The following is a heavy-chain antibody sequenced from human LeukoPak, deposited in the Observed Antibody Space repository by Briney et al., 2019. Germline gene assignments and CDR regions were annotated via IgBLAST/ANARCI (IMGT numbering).Heavy chain of an antibody. CDR1: GGSFSGYY. CDR2: INHSGST. J-gene: IGHJ4*02. Sequence: SETLSLTCAVYGGSFSGYYWSWIRQPPGKGLEWIGEINHSGSTNYNPSLKSRVTISVDTSKNQFFLKVNSVTAADTAVYYCARTRLWPTGTFDYWGQGTLVTVSS. CDR3: ARTRLWPTGTFDY. D-gene: IGHD5-18*01. V-gene: IGHV4-34*01.